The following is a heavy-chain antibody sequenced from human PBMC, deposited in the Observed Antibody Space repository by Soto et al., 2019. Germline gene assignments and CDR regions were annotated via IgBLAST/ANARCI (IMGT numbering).Heavy chain of an antibody. CDR2: IYPGDSDT. D-gene: IGHD5-12*01. Sequence: PGESLKISCKGSGYSFTSYWIGWVRQMPGKGLEWMGIIYPGDSDTRYSPSFQGQVTISADKSISTAYLQWSSLKASDTAMYYCARRTRDGYNEGKFDYWGQGTLVTVSS. CDR1: GYSFTSYW. J-gene: IGHJ4*02. CDR3: ARRTRDGYNEGKFDY. V-gene: IGHV5-51*01.